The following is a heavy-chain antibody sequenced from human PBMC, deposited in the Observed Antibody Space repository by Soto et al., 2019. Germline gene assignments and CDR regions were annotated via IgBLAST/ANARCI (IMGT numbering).Heavy chain of an antibody. J-gene: IGHJ4*02. V-gene: IGHV4-59*08. CDR2: IYYSGST. CDR3: AKLWQLTYFDY. Sequence: SETLSLTCTVSGGSISSYYWSWIRQPPGKGLEWIGYIYYSGSTNYNPSLKSRVTISVDTSKNQFSLKLSSVTAADTAVYYCAKLWQLTYFDYWGQGTLVTVSS. CDR1: GGSISSYY. D-gene: IGHD1-1*01.